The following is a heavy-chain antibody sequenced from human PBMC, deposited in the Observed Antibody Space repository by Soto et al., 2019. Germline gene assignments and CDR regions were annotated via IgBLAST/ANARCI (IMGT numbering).Heavy chain of an antibody. V-gene: IGHV4-59*01. Sequence: PSETLSLTCTVSGGSISSYYWSWIRQPPGKGLEWIGYIYYSGSTNYNPSLKSRVTISVDTSKNQFSLKLSSVTAADTAVYYCARAYDSSGYYFSAMSRGFDFWGQGTLVTVSS. J-gene: IGHJ4*02. CDR1: GGSISSYY. CDR2: IYYSGST. D-gene: IGHD3-22*01. CDR3: ARAYDSSGYYFSAMSRGFDF.